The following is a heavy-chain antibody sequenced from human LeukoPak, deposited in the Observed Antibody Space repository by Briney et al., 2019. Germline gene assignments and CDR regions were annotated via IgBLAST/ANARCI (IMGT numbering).Heavy chain of an antibody. CDR3: ARDLTIFGVVIMGSDGMDV. CDR2: IYSGGST. J-gene: IGHJ6*02. V-gene: IGHV3-66*01. CDR1: GSTVSSNY. Sequence: GGSLRLSCAASGSTVSSNYMSWVRQAPGKGLEWVSVIYSGGSTYYADSVKGRFTISRDNSKNTLYLQMNSLRAEDTAVYYCARDLTIFGVVIMGSDGMDVWGQGTTVTVSS. D-gene: IGHD3-3*01.